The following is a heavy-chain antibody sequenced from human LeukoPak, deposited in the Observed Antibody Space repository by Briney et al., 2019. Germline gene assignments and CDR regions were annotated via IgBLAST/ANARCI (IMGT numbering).Heavy chain of an antibody. CDR2: INPNSGGT. Sequence: GASVKVSRKSYGYIFTGYYMHGVRQAPGQGLEWMGWINPNSGGTNYAQKFQGRVTMTRDTSISTAYMELSRLRSDDTAVYYCAKVKRSRDGYNPYMYVWGKGTTVTVSS. CDR1: GYIFTGYY. J-gene: IGHJ6*03. D-gene: IGHD5-24*01. V-gene: IGHV1-2*02. CDR3: AKVKRSRDGYNPYMYV.